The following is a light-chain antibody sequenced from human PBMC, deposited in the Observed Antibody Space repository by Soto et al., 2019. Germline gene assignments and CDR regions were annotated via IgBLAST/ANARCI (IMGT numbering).Light chain of an antibody. CDR2: AAS. J-gene: IGKJ4*01. CDR1: QSISSY. CDR3: QKCYRNPLT. V-gene: IGKV1-39*01. Sequence: DIQMTQSPSSLSASVGDRVTITCRARQSISSYLNWYQQKPGKAPKLLIYAASSLQSGVPSRFSGSGSGADFTLTISSLQPTDFATYYCQKCYRNPLTFGGGTKVEIK.